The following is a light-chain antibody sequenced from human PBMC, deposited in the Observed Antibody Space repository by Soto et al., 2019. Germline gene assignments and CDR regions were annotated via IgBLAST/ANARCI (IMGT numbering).Light chain of an antibody. J-gene: IGLJ2*01. CDR3: CSYAGSSTYVV. Sequence: QSVLTQPASVSGSPGQSITISCTGTSSDVGSYNLVSWHQQHPGKAPKLMIYEGSKRPSGVSNRFSGSKSGNTASLTISGLQAEDEADYYCCSYAGSSTYVVFGGGTKLTVL. CDR1: SSDVGSYNL. V-gene: IGLV2-23*01. CDR2: EGS.